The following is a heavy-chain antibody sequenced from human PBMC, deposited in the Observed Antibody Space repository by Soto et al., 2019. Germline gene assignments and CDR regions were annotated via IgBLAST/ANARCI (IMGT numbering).Heavy chain of an antibody. J-gene: IGHJ4*02. Sequence: GGSLRLSCAASGFTFSSYSMNWVRQAPGKGLEWVSYISSSSSTIYYADSVKGRFTISRDNAKNSLYLQMNSLRAEDTAVYYCARAGITIFGVASNYFDYWGQGTLVTVSS. D-gene: IGHD3-3*01. CDR3: ARAGITIFGVASNYFDY. CDR1: GFTFSSYS. V-gene: IGHV3-48*01. CDR2: ISSSSSTI.